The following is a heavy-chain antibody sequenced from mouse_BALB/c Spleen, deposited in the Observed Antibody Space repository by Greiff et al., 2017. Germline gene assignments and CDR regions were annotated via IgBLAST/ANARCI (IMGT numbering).Heavy chain of an antibody. CDR1: GYTFTSYW. D-gene: IGHD2-2*01. CDR3: ARSDYGYDWFAY. CDR2: INPSTGYT. J-gene: IGHJ3*01. V-gene: IGHV1-7*01. Sequence: QVQLKESGAELAKPGASVKMSCKASGYTFTSYWMHWVKQRPGQGLEWIGYINPSTGYTEYNQKFKDKATLTADKSSSTAYMQLSSLTSEDSAVYYCARSDYGYDWFAYWGQGTLVTVSA.